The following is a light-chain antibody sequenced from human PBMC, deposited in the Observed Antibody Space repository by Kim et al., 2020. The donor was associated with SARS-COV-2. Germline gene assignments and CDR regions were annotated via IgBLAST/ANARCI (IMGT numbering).Light chain of an antibody. J-gene: IGKJ2*01. CDR1: QGVAPHR. CDR3: QQYDRPPFT. CDR2: VTP. Sequence: LTPGERAPHPCRPRQGVAPHRLALFQQTPGRAPRLLLYVTPSGATGPPAMFSASVSGTDFTLNLRRLAPGDFAVYFSQQYDRPPFTFGQGTKLEI. V-gene: IGKV3-20*01.